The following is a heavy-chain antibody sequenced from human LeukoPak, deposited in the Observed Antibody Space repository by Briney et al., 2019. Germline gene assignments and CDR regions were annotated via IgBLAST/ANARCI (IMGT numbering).Heavy chain of an antibody. V-gene: IGHV1-46*01. D-gene: IGHD6-6*01. CDR1: GYTFTSYY. CDR2: INPSGGST. J-gene: IGHJ3*02. Sequence: ASVKVSCKASGYTFTSYYMHWVRQAPGQGLEWMGIINPSGGSTSYAQKFQGRVTVTRDTSTSTVYMELSSLRSEDTAVYYCASSEYSSSSGEGAFDIWGQGTTVTVSS. CDR3: ASSEYSSSSGEGAFDI.